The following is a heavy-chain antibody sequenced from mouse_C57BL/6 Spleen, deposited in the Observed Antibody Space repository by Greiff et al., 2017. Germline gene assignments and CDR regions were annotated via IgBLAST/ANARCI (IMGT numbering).Heavy chain of an antibody. V-gene: IGHV1-52*01. J-gene: IGHJ2*01. CDR1: GYTFTSYW. CDR3: ARRTSNAIDY. CDR2: IDPSDSET. Sequence: QVQLKQPGAELVRPGSSVKLSCKASGYTFTSYWMHWVKQRPIQGLEWIGNIDPSDSETHYNQKFKDKATLTVDKSSSTAYMQLSSLTSEDSAVYYCARRTSNAIDYWGQGTTLTVSS. D-gene: IGHD2-5*01.